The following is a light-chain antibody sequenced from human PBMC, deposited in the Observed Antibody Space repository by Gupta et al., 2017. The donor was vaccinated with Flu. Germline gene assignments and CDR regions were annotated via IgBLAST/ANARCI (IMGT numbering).Light chain of an antibody. J-gene: IGKJ1*01. CDR2: CAS. Sequence: SFSITFCLRHGVNRYLTWARQKPGQVPKCLIYCASIFESGVRSRFSGSGSGTDFTLTVCSLQAEDVAIYYGRLTYDVPWTFGQGTKVEIK. CDR1: HGVNRY. CDR3: RLTYDVPWT. V-gene: IGKV1-27*01.